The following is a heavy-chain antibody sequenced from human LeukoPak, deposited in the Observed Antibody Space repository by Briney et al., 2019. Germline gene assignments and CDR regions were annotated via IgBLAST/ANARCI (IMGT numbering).Heavy chain of an antibody. CDR2: ISSSGSTI. V-gene: IGHV3-11*04. Sequence: PGGSLRLSCAASGFTFSDYYMSWIRQAPGKGLEWVSYISSSGSTIYYADSAKGRFTISRDNAKNSLYLQMNSLRAEDTAVYYCARRADGGTYYYDSSLDYWGQGTLVTVSS. CDR3: ARRADGGTYYYDSSLDY. CDR1: GFTFSDYY. D-gene: IGHD3-22*01. J-gene: IGHJ4*02.